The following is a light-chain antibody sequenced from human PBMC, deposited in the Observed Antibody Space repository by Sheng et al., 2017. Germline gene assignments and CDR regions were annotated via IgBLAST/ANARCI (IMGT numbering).Light chain of an antibody. CDR3: QQYNTYPFT. V-gene: IGKV1-5*01. CDR2: DAS. CDR1: QTIHNR. Sequence: DIQMTQSPSTLSASISDRVTITCRASQTIHNRLAWYQQKPGKAPKLLIYDASALEGGVPSTFSGSGSGTEFTLTITSLQPDDLATYYCQQYNTYPFTFGQGTKLEIK. J-gene: IGKJ2*01.